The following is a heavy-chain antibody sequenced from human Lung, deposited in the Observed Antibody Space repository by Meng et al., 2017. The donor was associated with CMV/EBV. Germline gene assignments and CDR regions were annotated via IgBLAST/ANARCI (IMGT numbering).Heavy chain of an antibody. CDR2: IYYSGST. Sequence: SETLSLTXTVSGGSISSSSYYWGWIRQPPGKGLEWIGSIYYSGSTYYNPSLKSRVTISVDTSKNQFSLKLSSVTAADTAVYYCARQESSWYYLDYWGQGTLVTVSS. J-gene: IGHJ4*02. CDR1: GGSISSSSYY. V-gene: IGHV4-39*01. D-gene: IGHD6-13*01. CDR3: ARQESSWYYLDY.